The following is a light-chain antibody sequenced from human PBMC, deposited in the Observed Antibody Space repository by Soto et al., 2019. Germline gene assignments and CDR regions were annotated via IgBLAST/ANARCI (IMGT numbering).Light chain of an antibody. Sequence: DIEMTQSPDSLAVSLGERATIPCQSSQSVLYSSNNKNYLVWYQQKPGQAPRLLIYDASSRATGIPDRFSGGGSGTDFTLTISRLEPEDFAVYYCQQFSSYPLTFGGGTKVDIK. CDR1: QSVLYSSNNKNY. CDR3: QQFSSYPLT. J-gene: IGKJ4*01. V-gene: IGKV4-1*01. CDR2: DAS.